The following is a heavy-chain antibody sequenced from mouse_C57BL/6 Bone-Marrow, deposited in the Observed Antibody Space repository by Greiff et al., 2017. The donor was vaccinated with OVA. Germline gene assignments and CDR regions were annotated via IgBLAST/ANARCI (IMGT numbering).Heavy chain of an antibody. CDR2: IRNKANGYTT. V-gene: IGHV7-3*01. D-gene: IGHD4-1*01. Sequence: EVKLVESGGGLVQPGGSLSLSCAASGFTFTDYYMSWVRQPPGKALEWLGFIRNKANGYTTEYSASVKGRFTISRDNSQNILYLQMNALRAEDSATYCCARYRTGTLFAYWGQGTLVTVSA. CDR1: GFTFTDYY. J-gene: IGHJ3*01. CDR3: ARYRTGTLFAY.